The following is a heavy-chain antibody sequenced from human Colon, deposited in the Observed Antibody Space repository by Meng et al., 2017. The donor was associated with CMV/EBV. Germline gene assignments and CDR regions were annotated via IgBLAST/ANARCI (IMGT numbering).Heavy chain of an antibody. J-gene: IGHJ4*02. CDR3: TRGNSHAHDY. Sequence: GESLKISCAASGFTFSSYEMNWVRQAPGKGLEWVSYISSSGSTIYYADSVKGRFTISRDNAENTLYLQMNSLRAEDTAVYYCTRGNSHAHDYWGQGTLVTVSS. CDR2: ISSSGSTI. D-gene: IGHD4-23*01. V-gene: IGHV3-48*03. CDR1: GFTFSSYE.